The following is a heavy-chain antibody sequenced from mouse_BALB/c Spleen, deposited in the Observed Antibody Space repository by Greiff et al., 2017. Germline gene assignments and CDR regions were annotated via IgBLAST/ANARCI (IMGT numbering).Heavy chain of an antibody. Sequence: EVMLVESGGGLVQPGGSLRLSCATSGFTFTDYYMSWVRQPPGKALEWLGFIRNKANGYTTEYSASVKGRFTISRDNSQSILYLQMNTLRAEDSATYYCARGDRSWFAYWGQGTLVTVSA. J-gene: IGHJ3*01. CDR1: GFTFTDYY. CDR2: IRNKANGYTT. D-gene: IGHD2-14*01. CDR3: ARGDRSWFAY. V-gene: IGHV7-3*02.